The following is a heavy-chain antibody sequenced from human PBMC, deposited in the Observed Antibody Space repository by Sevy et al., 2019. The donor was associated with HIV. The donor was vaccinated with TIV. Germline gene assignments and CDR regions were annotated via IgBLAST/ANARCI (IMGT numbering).Heavy chain of an antibody. CDR1: GFTFSSYA. V-gene: IGHV3-30*04. D-gene: IGHD3-22*01. CDR3: ASHYYDSTGYYYPLDY. CDR2: ISYDGNNK. Sequence: GGSQRLSCTASGFTFSSYAMYWVRQAPGKGLEWVAVISYDGNNKDYADSVKGRFTISRDNSKNTLYLQMNSLRAEDTAVYYCASHYYDSTGYYYPLDYWGQGTLVTVSS. J-gene: IGHJ4*02.